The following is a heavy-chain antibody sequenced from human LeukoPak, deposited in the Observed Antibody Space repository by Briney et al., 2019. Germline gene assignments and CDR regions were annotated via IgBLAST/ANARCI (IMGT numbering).Heavy chain of an antibody. CDR2: IYSGGST. D-gene: IGHD3-22*01. V-gene: IGHV3-53*01. CDR1: GFTVSSNY. CDR3: ARDMNYDSAY. Sequence: PEGSLRLSCAASGFTVSSNYMSWVRQAPGQGLEWVSVIYSGGSTYYADSVKGRFTISRDNSKNTVYLQMNSLRAEDTAVYYCARDMNYDSAYWGQGTLVTVSS. J-gene: IGHJ4*02.